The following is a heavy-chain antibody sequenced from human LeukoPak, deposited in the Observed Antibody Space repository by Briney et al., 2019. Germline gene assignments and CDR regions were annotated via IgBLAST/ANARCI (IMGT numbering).Heavy chain of an antibody. J-gene: IGHJ1*01. CDR1: GYTYTSYG. CDR3: ARDQTYYYDSRGFFQH. D-gene: IGHD3-22*01. V-gene: IGHV1-2*04. Sequence: ASVRVSCKASGYTYTSYGISWVRQAPGQGLEWMGWINPNSGGTNYAQKFQGWVTMTRDTSISTAYMELSRLRSDDTAVYYCARDQTYYYDSRGFFQHWGQGTLVTVSS. CDR2: INPNSGGT.